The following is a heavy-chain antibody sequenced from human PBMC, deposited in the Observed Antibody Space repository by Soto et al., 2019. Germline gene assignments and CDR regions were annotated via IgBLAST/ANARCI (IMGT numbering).Heavy chain of an antibody. J-gene: IGHJ4*02. Sequence: SVKVSCKASGGTFCSHGIAWVRQAPGQGLEWMGGFIAMLGTPTYAKKVQGRATITADESLTSSYLELRSLRSEDTGVYFCARGAMANFDYWGQGTVVTVSS. CDR3: ARGAMANFDY. V-gene: IGHV1-69*13. CDR2: FIAMLGTP. D-gene: IGHD5-18*01. CDR1: GGTFCSHG.